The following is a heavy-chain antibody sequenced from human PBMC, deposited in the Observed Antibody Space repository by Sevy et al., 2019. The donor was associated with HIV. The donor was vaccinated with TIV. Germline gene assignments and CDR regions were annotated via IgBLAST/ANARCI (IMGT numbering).Heavy chain of an antibody. CDR2: IKPDGSVK. CDR3: ARDTNYFYVDV. D-gene: IGHD1-1*01. Sequence: GGSLRLSCVASGFSFSNYWMTWVRQAPGKGLEWVANIKPDGSVKSYVDDVKGRLTISRDNAKNSLSLQMNSLSAEDTAVYYCARDTNYFYVDVWGKGTTVTVSS. J-gene: IGHJ6*03. V-gene: IGHV3-7*01. CDR1: GFSFSNYW.